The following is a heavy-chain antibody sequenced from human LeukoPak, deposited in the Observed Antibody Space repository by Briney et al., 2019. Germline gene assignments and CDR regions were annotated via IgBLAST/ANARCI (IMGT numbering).Heavy chain of an antibody. Sequence: KPSETLSLTCTVSGGTISSYYWNWIRQPPGKELEWIGYVHYSGSTKYNPSLKSRVTISVDTSKNQFSLKLSSVIAADTAVYYCARWYSSGWAFDYWGQGTLVTVSS. CDR2: VHYSGST. J-gene: IGHJ4*02. D-gene: IGHD6-19*01. CDR1: GGTISSYY. CDR3: ARWYSSGWAFDY. V-gene: IGHV4-59*08.